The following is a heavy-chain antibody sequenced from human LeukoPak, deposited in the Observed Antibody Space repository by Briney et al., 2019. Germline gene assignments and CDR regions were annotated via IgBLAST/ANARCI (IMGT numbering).Heavy chain of an antibody. J-gene: IGHJ6*02. V-gene: IGHV1-69*04. D-gene: IGHD3-9*01. CDR2: IIPILGIA. Sequence: SVKVSFKASGGTSSSYAISWVRQAPGQGLEWMGRIIPILGIANYAQKFQGRVTITADKSTSTAYMELSSLRSEDTAVYYCARDMGGDDTLTNRYGMDVWGQGTTVTVSS. CDR3: ARDMGGDDTLTNRYGMDV. CDR1: GGTSSSYA.